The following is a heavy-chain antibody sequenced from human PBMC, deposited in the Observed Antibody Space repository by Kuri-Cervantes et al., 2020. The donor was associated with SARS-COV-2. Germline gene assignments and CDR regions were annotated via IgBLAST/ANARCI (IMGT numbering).Heavy chain of an antibody. Sequence: GESLKISCAASGFTFGSYVMNWVRQAPGKGLEWVSTISVSGGSTYYADSVKGRFTISRDSSENTLYLQMNSLRAEDTAVYYCARAYCGGDCEFDYWGQGTLVTVPS. CDR1: GFTFGSYV. J-gene: IGHJ4*02. V-gene: IGHV3-23*01. CDR2: ISVSGGST. CDR3: ARAYCGGDCEFDY. D-gene: IGHD2-21*02.